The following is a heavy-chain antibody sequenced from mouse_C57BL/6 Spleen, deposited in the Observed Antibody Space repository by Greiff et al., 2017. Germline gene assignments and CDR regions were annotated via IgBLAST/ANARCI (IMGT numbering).Heavy chain of an antibody. D-gene: IGHD1-1*01. CDR1: YTFTDYYM. J-gene: IGHJ2*01. Sequence: VQLQQSGPELVKPGASVKMSCKASGYTFTDYYMHWVKQKPGKGLEWIGEIYPGSGNTYYNEKFKGKATFTADTSSNTAYMQLSSLTTEDSAIYYCARRDYYGSSRYYFDYWGQGTTLTVSS. CDR3: RRDYYGSSRYYFDY. V-gene: IGHV1-83*01. CDR2: YPGSGNTY.